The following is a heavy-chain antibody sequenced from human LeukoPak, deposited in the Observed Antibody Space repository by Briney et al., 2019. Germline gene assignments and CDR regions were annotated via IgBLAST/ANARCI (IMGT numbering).Heavy chain of an antibody. V-gene: IGHV3-23*01. CDR1: GFTFSSYA. Sequence: GGSLRLSCAASGFTFSSYAMSWVRQAPGKGLEWVSAICGSGGSTYYADSVKGRFTISRDNSKNTLYLQMNSLRAEDTAVYYCAKEAIPDYGDYLDYFDYWGQGTLVTVSS. CDR3: AKEAIPDYGDYLDYFDY. CDR2: ICGSGGST. D-gene: IGHD4-17*01. J-gene: IGHJ4*02.